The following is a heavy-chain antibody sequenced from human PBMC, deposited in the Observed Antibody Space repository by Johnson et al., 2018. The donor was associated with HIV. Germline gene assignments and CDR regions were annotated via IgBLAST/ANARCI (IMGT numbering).Heavy chain of an antibody. V-gene: IGHV3-7*01. Sequence: VQLVESGGGLVQPGGSLRLSCAASGFTFSSYWMSWVRQAPGKGLEWVANIKQDGSNEYYTDSVKGRFTASRDNSKNTLYLYMNSLRPDDTAVYYCARAGSYYLSDAFDIWGQGTMVTVSS. D-gene: IGHD1-26*01. CDR3: ARAGSYYLSDAFDI. J-gene: IGHJ3*02. CDR1: GFTFSSYW. CDR2: IKQDGSNE.